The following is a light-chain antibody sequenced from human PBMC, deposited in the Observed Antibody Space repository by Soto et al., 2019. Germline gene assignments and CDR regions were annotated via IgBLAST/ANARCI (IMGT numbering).Light chain of an antibody. Sequence: EIVLTQSPGTLSLSPGDRATLSCRASQSVSSNYLAWYQQKPGQAPRLLSFGASSRSTGIPDRFSGSGSGTDFTLTISRLEPEDFAVYYCQQYDTSPPLTFGGGTKVEIK. V-gene: IGKV3-20*01. J-gene: IGKJ4*01. CDR3: QQYDTSPPLT. CDR1: QSVSSNY. CDR2: GAS.